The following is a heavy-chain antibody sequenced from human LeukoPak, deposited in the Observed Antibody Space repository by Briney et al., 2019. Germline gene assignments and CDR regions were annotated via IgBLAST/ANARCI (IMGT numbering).Heavy chain of an antibody. J-gene: IGHJ4*02. CDR2: IKQDGSEK. CDR1: GFTFSSYW. V-gene: IGHV3-7*01. Sequence: GGSLRLSCAASGFTFSSYWMSWVRQALGKGLEWVANIKQDGSEKYYVDSVKGRFTISRDNAKNSLYLQMNSLRAEDTAVYYCARDRKDFWSGYYTGTSWGFDYWGQGTLVTVSS. D-gene: IGHD3-3*01. CDR3: ARDRKDFWSGYYTGTSWGFDY.